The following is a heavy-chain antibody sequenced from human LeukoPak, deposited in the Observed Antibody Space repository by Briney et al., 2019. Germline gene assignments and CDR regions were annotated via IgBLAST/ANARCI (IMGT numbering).Heavy chain of an antibody. J-gene: IGHJ4*02. CDR3: ASGTLIAVAGTAPHEWSFDY. CDR2: ISSSSSTI. Sequence: GGSLRLSCAASGFTFSSYSMNWVRQAPGKGVGWVSYISSSSSTIYYADSVKGRFTISRDNAKNSLYLQMNSLRDEDTAVYYCASGTLIAVAGTAPHEWSFDYWGQGTLVTVSS. CDR1: GFTFSSYS. V-gene: IGHV3-48*02. D-gene: IGHD6-19*01.